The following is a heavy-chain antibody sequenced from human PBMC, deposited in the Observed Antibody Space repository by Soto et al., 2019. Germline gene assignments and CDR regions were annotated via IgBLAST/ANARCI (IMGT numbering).Heavy chain of an antibody. Sequence: QVQLVQSGAEVKKPGASVKVSCKASGYTFSSYGIGWVRQAPGQGLEWMGWISPYNGQTKYAQKLQGRVTVTTDTSTSTAYMELRSLRSDDTAVYYCARRNRYGSGDEIYYFDFWGQGTLLTVSS. CDR3: ARRNRYGSGDEIYYFDF. V-gene: IGHV1-18*01. D-gene: IGHD3-10*01. J-gene: IGHJ4*02. CDR2: ISPYNGQT. CDR1: GYTFSSYG.